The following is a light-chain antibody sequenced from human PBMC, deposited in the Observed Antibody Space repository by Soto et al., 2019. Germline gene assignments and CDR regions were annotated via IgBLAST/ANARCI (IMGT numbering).Light chain of an antibody. CDR2: AAS. CDR1: QSISSY. CDR3: QQSYSTPRT. Sequence: DIQMTQSPSSLSASVGDRVTITCRASQSISSYLNWYQQKPGKAPKLLIYAASNFQSGVPSRFSGSGSGTDFTLTISSLQPEDFATYYCQQSYSTPRTFGGGTKVEIK. J-gene: IGKJ4*01. V-gene: IGKV1-39*01.